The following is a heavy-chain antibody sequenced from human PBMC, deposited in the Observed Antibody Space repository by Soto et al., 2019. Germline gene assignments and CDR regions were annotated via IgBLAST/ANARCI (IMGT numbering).Heavy chain of an antibody. CDR1: GFTFSSYA. CDR2: ISGSGGST. V-gene: IGHV3-23*01. J-gene: IGHJ6*03. CDR3: AKPNSGYVSYYYYYMDV. D-gene: IGHD5-12*01. Sequence: LRLSCAASGFTFSSYAMSWVRQAPGKGLEWVSAISGSGGSTYYADSVKGRFTISRDNSKNTLYLQMNSLRAEDTAVYYCAKPNSGYVSYYYYYMDVWGKGTTVTVSS.